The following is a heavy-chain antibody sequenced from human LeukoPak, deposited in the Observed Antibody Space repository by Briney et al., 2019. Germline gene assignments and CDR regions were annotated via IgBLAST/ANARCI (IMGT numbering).Heavy chain of an antibody. D-gene: IGHD2-8*01. J-gene: IGHJ3*02. Sequence: GGSLRLSCAASGFTVSSNYMSWVGQAPGKGLEWVSVIYSGGSTYYADSVKGRFTISRDNSKNTLYLQMNSLRAEDTAVYYCARSKGVHAFDIWGQGTMVTVSS. CDR2: IYSGGST. CDR1: GFTVSSNY. CDR3: ARSKGVHAFDI. V-gene: IGHV3-66*02.